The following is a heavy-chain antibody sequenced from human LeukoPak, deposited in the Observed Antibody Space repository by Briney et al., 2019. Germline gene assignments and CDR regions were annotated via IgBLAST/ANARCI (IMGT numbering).Heavy chain of an antibody. V-gene: IGHV3-23*01. CDR2: ISGSGGST. CDR1: GFTFSSYA. J-gene: IGHJ5*02. CDR3: AKQGAVVVSSNWFDP. Sequence: GGSLRLSCAAPGFTFSSYAMSWVLQAPGKGLEWVSGISGSGGSTYYADSVKGRFTISRDNSKNTLYLQMNSLRAEDTATYYCAKQGAVVVSSNWFDPWGQGTLVTVSS. D-gene: IGHD4-23*01.